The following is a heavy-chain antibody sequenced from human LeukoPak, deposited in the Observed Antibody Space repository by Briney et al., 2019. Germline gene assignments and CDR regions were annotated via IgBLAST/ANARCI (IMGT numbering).Heavy chain of an antibody. V-gene: IGHV1-2*02. J-gene: IGHJ5*02. D-gene: IGHD3-10*01. CDR3: ARNTMVRGVIRYNWFDP. CDR1: GYTFTGYY. CDR2: INPNSGGT. Sequence: ASVTVSCKDSGYTFTGYYMHWVRHAPGQGLEWMGWINPNSGGTNYAQKFQGRVTMTRDTSISTAYMELSRLRSDDTAVYYCARNTMVRGVIRYNWFDPWGQGTLVTVSS.